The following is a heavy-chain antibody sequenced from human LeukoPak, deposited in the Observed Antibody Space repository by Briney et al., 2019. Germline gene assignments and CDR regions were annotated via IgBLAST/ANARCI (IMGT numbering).Heavy chain of an antibody. Sequence: SETLSLTCSVSGYSISSGYYWGWIRQPPGKGLECIGSIFRSGNTFYRPSLKSRVNISIDTSNNQFSLKLTAVTTADTAVYYCARIGGYCSGGSCSSGGDYWGQGILVTVS. V-gene: IGHV4-38-2*02. J-gene: IGHJ4*02. D-gene: IGHD2-15*01. CDR1: GYSISSGYY. CDR3: ARIGGYCSGGSCSSGGDY. CDR2: IFRSGNT.